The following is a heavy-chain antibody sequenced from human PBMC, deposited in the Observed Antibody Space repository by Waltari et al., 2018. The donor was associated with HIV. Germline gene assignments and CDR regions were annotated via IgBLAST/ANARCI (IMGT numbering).Heavy chain of an antibody. D-gene: IGHD3-3*01. V-gene: IGHV4-59*01. J-gene: IGHJ5*01. Sequence: QVQLQESGPGLVKPSETLSLTCNVSADTINTYYLSWIRTSPAKGLEWIGYIYYTGTSNYNPSPSLKSRVTMSLDTSKTQFSLKLTSVSAADTAVYYCARTVGTSISGVITYNWFDSWGQGTLVTVSS. CDR2: IYYTGTS. CDR3: ARTVGTSISGVITYNWFDS. CDR1: ADTINTYY.